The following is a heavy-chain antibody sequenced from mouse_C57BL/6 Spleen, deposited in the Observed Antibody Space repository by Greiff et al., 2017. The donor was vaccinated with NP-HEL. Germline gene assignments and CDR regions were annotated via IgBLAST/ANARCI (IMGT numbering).Heavy chain of an antibody. CDR1: GYSFTDYN. J-gene: IGHJ3*01. CDR3: ARSVDYYGSSPFAY. Sequence: VEPGASVKISCKASGYSFTDYNMNWVKQSNGKSLEWIGVINPNYGTTSYNQKFKGKATLTVDQSSSTAYMQLNSLTSEDSAVYYCARSVDYYGSSPFAYWGQGTLVTVSA. CDR2: INPNYGTT. V-gene: IGHV1-39*01. D-gene: IGHD1-1*01.